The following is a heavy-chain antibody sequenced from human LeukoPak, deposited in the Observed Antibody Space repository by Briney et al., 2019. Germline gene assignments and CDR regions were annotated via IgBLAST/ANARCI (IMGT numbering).Heavy chain of an antibody. CDR2: ISYDGSNK. J-gene: IGHJ3*02. CDR1: GFTFSSYA. D-gene: IGHD3-3*01. V-gene: IGHV3-30-3*01. CDR3: AREDSWSGYYTNAFDI. Sequence: SGGSLRLSCAASGFTFSSYAMHWVRQAPGKGLEWVAVISYDGSNKYYADSVKGRFTISRDNSKNTLYLQMNSLRAEDTAVYYCAREDSWSGYYTNAFDIWGQGTMVTVSS.